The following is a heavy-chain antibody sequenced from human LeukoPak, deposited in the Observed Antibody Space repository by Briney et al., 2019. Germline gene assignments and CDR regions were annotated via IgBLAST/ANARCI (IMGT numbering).Heavy chain of an antibody. Sequence: ASVNVSCTASGYTFTSYGISWVRQAPGQGLERMVWISAYKGNTNYAKKLQGRVTMTTDTSTSTAYMELRSLRSDDPAVYYCAREGYDSSGYYYGSPYYFDYWGQGTLVTVSS. CDR3: AREGYDSSGYYYGSPYYFDY. CDR1: GYTFTSYG. D-gene: IGHD3-22*01. CDR2: ISAYKGNT. V-gene: IGHV1-18*01. J-gene: IGHJ4*02.